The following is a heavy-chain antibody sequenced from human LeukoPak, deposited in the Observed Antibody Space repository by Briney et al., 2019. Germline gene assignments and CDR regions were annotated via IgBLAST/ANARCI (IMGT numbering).Heavy chain of an antibody. Sequence: SETLSLTCTVSGGSISSSSYYWGWIRQPPGKGLEWIGSIYYSGSTYYNPSLKSRVTISVDTSKNQFSLKLSSVTAADTAVYYCARGLHYCGSGSYVWFDPWGQGTLVTVSS. CDR3: ARGLHYCGSGSYVWFDP. CDR2: IYYSGST. V-gene: IGHV4-39*07. J-gene: IGHJ5*02. D-gene: IGHD3-10*01. CDR1: GGSISSSSYY.